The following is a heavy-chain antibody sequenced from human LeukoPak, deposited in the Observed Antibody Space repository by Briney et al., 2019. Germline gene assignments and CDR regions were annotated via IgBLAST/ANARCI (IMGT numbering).Heavy chain of an antibody. CDR3: ARDHGLGILFGGVIVSFDY. CDR1: GYTFTSYG. J-gene: IGHJ4*02. CDR2: ISAYNGNT. V-gene: IGHV1-18*01. Sequence: ASVKVSCKASGYTFTSYGISWMRQAPGQGLEWMGWISAYNGNTNYAQKLQGRVTMTTDTSTSTAYMDLRSLRSDDTAVYYCARDHGLGILFGGVIVSFDYWGQGTLVTVSS. D-gene: IGHD3-16*02.